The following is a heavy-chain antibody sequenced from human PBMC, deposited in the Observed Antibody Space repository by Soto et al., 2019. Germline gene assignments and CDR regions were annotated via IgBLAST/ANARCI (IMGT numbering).Heavy chain of an antibody. Sequence: QVQLQESGPGLVKPSETLSLTCTVSGGSISSYYWSWIRQPPGKGLEWIGYIYYSGSTNYNPSLKSRVTISVDTSKNQFSLKLSSVTAADTAVYYCARGGGDRRSWFDPWGQGTLVTVSS. V-gene: IGHV4-59*01. CDR1: GGSISSYY. J-gene: IGHJ5*02. D-gene: IGHD3-10*01. CDR2: IYYSGST. CDR3: ARGGGDRRSWFDP.